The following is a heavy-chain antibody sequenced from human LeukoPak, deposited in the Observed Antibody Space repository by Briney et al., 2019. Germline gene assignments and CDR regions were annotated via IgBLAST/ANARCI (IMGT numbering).Heavy chain of an antibody. D-gene: IGHD4-17*01. V-gene: IGHV3-33*01. J-gene: IGHJ2*01. Sequence: GGSLRLSCAASGFTFSSYGMHWVRQAPGKGLEWVAGIWYDGSNKYYADSVKGRFTISRDNSKNTLYLQMNSLRAEDTAVYYCARDGATVTTSLDWYFDLWGRGTLVTVSS. CDR2: IWYDGSNK. CDR1: GFTFSSYG. CDR3: ARDGATVTTSLDWYFDL.